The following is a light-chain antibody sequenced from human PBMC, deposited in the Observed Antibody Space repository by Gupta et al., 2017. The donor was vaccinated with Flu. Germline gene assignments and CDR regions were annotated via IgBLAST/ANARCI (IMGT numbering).Light chain of an antibody. CDR2: DAS. Sequence: EIVLTQSPATLSLSPGERATRSCRASQSVSSYLAWYQQKPGQAPRLLIYDASNRATGIPARFSGSGYGKDLTLTISSREQEDFAGYYCQQRSNWPPVTFGGGTKVDIK. V-gene: IGKV3-11*01. CDR3: QQRSNWPPVT. CDR1: QSVSSY. J-gene: IGKJ4*01.